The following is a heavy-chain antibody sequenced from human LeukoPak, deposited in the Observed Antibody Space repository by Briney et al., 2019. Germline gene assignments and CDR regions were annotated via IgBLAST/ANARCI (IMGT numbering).Heavy chain of an antibody. J-gene: IGHJ6*02. D-gene: IGHD6-19*01. Sequence: ASVKVSCKASGGTFSSYAISWVRQAPGQGLEWMGGIIPIFGTANYAQKFQGRVTNTADESTSTAYMELSSLRSEDTAVSYCARVRYSSGNYGMDVWGQGTTVTVSS. CDR1: GGTFSSYA. CDR3: ARVRYSSGNYGMDV. CDR2: IIPIFGTA. V-gene: IGHV1-69*13.